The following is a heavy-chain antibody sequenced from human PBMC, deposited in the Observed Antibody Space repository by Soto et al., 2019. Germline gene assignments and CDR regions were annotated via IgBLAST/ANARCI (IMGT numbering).Heavy chain of an antibody. D-gene: IGHD3-9*01. CDR2: IYYSGST. J-gene: IGHJ4*02. V-gene: IGHV4-31*03. CDR3: ARAGILTGYPDY. CDR1: GGSISSGGYY. Sequence: SETLSLTCTVSGGSISSGGYYWSWIRQHPGKGLEWIGYIYYSGSTYYNPSLKSRVTISVDTSKNQFSLKLSSVTAADTAVYYCARAGILTGYPDYWGQGTLVTVSS.